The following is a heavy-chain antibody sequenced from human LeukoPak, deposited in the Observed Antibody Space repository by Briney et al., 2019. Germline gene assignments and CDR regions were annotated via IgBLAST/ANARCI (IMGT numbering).Heavy chain of an antibody. Sequence: SETLSLTCAVYGGSFSGYYWSWIRQPPGKGLEWIGEINHSGSTNYNPSLKSRVTISVDTSKNQFSLKLRSVTAADTAVYYCARPTTYYYAMDVWGQGTTVTVSS. D-gene: IGHD4-11*01. CDR3: ARPTTYYYAMDV. CDR2: INHSGST. CDR1: GGSFSGYY. J-gene: IGHJ6*02. V-gene: IGHV4-34*01.